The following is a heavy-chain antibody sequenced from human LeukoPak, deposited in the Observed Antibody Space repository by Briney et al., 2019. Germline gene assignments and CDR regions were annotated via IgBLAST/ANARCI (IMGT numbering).Heavy chain of an antibody. Sequence: GGSLRLSCAASGFTFSSYEMNWVRQAPGKGLEWVSYISSSGSTIYYADSVKGRFTISRDNAKNSLYLQMNSLRAEDTDVYYCGTLSAEPQQLAYYYHGMDVWGQGTTVTVSS. J-gene: IGHJ6*02. V-gene: IGHV3-48*03. CDR2: ISSSGSTI. CDR1: GFTFSSYE. D-gene: IGHD6-13*01. CDR3: GTLSAEPQQLAYYYHGMDV.